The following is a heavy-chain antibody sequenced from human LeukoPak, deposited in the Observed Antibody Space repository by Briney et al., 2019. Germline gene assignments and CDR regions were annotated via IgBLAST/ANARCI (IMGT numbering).Heavy chain of an antibody. D-gene: IGHD6-6*01. CDR1: GASISSYY. CDR2: IYYSGTT. V-gene: IGHV4-59*01. CDR3: AAGYSGSLPLLY. Sequence: SETLSPTCTVSGASISSYYWSWIRQPPGKGLEWIGYIYYSGTTNYNPSLKSRVTISVDTSKNQFSLQLSSVTAADTAVYYCAAGYSGSLPLLYWGQGTLVTVSS. J-gene: IGHJ4*02.